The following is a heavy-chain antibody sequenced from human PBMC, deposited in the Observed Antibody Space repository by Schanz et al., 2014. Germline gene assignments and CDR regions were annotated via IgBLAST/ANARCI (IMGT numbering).Heavy chain of an antibody. D-gene: IGHD3-9*01. J-gene: IGHJ4*02. V-gene: IGHV1-3*04. CDR3: ARDAADFYDILTEEDY. Sequence: QVQVVQSGAELKKPGASVKVSCKASGYTFSSHVIHWLRQAPGQRLEWMGWINTGSGDTKYSQNFQGRVTITRDTSASTAYMELSSLRSEDTAVYYCARDAADFYDILTEEDYWGQGTLVTVSS. CDR1: GYTFSSHV. CDR2: INTGSGDT.